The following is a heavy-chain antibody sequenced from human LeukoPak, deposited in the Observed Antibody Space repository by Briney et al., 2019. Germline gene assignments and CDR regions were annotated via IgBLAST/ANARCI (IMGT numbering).Heavy chain of an antibody. D-gene: IGHD3-22*01. CDR2: IYHSGRT. Sequence: SETLSLTCSVSGDSVSRSDSYWDWIRQPPGKGLEWIGTIYHSGRTYYSPSLKSRVTMSVDPSNNQYSLNLRSVTAADTAVYYCARRRYYDGSGYLEWGQGTLLSVSS. CDR1: GDSVSRSDSY. V-gene: IGHV4-39*01. J-gene: IGHJ1*01. CDR3: ARRRYYDGSGYLE.